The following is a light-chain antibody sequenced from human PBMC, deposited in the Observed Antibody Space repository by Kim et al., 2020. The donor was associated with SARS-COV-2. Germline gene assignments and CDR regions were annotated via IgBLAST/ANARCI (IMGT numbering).Light chain of an antibody. J-gene: IGKJ5*01. CDR2: GAS. CDR3: QHYGSSSIT. V-gene: IGKV3-20*01. CDR1: QIFGGSY. Sequence: SVGECASHTRRASQIFGGSYLAWYQQRRGQAPRRLIYGASSRATGIPDRFSGSGSGADFTLTINRLEPEDFAVYYCQHYGSSSITFGQGTRLEIK.